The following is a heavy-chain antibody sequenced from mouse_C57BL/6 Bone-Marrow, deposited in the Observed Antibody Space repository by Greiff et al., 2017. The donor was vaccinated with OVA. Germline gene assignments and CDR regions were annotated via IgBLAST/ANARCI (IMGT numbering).Heavy chain of an antibody. Sequence: QVQLQQSGAELARPGASVKLSCKASGYTFTSYGISWVKQRTGQGLEWIGEIYPRSGNTYYNEKFKGKATLTADKSSSTAYMGLRSLTSEDSAVYFCARAIYYGNWYFDVWGTGTTVTVSS. D-gene: IGHD2-1*01. J-gene: IGHJ1*03. CDR1: GYTFTSYG. V-gene: IGHV1-81*01. CDR2: IYPRSGNT. CDR3: ARAIYYGNWYFDV.